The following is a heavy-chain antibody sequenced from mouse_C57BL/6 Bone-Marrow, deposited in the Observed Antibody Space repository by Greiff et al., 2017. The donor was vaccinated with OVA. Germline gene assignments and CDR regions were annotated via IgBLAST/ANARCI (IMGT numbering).Heavy chain of an antibody. Sequence: VQLQQSGPGLVQPSQSLSITCTVSGFSLTSSGVHWVRQSPGQGLDWLGVLWRVGSTDYNAAVMSRLSITTDNSKSQVFFKMNSLQADDTAIYYCAKKDYDYAMDYWGQGTSVTVSS. CDR2: LWRVGST. D-gene: IGHD1-1*01. CDR1: GFSLTSSG. CDR3: AKKDYDYAMDY. V-gene: IGHV2-5*01. J-gene: IGHJ4*01.